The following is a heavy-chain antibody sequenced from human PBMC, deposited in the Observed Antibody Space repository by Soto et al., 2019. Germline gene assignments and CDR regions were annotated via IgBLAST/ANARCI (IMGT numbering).Heavy chain of an antibody. Sequence: QVQLVQSGAEVKKPGSSVKVSCKASGGTFSSYTISWVRQAPGQGLEWMGRIIPILGIANYAQKFQGRVTITADKSTSTADMELSSLRSEDTAVYYCARGRYGGTAEYFQHWGQGTLVTVSS. D-gene: IGHD4-17*01. J-gene: IGHJ1*01. CDR3: ARGRYGGTAEYFQH. CDR1: GGTFSSYT. CDR2: IIPILGIA. V-gene: IGHV1-69*02.